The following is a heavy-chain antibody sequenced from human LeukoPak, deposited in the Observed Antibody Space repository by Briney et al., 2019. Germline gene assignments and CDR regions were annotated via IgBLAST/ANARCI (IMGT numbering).Heavy chain of an antibody. D-gene: IGHD4-17*01. CDR3: AKSPGYGDYIGYYFDY. CDR1: GFTFSSYA. V-gene: IGHV3-23*01. CDR2: ISGSGGST. Sequence: GGSLRLSCAASGFTFSSYAMSWVRQAPGKGLEWVSAISGSGGSTYYADSVKGRFTISRDNSKNTLYLQMNSLRADDTAVYYCAKSPGYGDYIGYYFDYWGQGTLVTVSS. J-gene: IGHJ4*02.